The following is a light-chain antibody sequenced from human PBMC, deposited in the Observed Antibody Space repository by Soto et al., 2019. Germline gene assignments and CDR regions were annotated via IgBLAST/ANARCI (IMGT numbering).Light chain of an antibody. CDR3: CSYARSSTLI. CDR2: AGS. J-gene: IGLJ2*01. Sequence: QSALTQPASVSGSPGQSITISCTGTSSDVGSYNLVSWYQQYPGKAPKLMIYAGSERPSGVSNRFSGSKSGNTASLTISGLQAEDEADYYCCSYARSSTLIFGGGTKLTVL. V-gene: IGLV2-23*01. CDR1: SSDVGSYNL.